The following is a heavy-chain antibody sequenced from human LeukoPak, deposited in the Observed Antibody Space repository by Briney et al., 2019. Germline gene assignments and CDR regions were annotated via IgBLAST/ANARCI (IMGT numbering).Heavy chain of an antibody. Sequence: PGGSLRLSCAASGFTFSSYEMNWVRQAQGKGLEWVSYISSSGGTVYYADSLKGRFTISRDNAKNSLYLQMNSLRAEDTAVYYCARVKTTVTTLDYWGQGTLVTVSS. J-gene: IGHJ4*02. CDR3: ARVKTTVTTLDY. D-gene: IGHD4-17*01. CDR1: GFTFSSYE. CDR2: ISSSGGTV. V-gene: IGHV3-48*03.